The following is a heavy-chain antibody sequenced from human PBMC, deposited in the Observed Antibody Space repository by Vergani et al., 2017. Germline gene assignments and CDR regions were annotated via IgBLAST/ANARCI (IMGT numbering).Heavy chain of an antibody. CDR1: GFTFSSYS. CDR3: ARVPGLSLRESGP. J-gene: IGHJ5*02. Sequence: EVQLVESGGGLVKPGGSLRLSCAASGFTFSSYSMNWVCQAPGKGLEWVSSISSSSSYIYYADSVKGRFTISRDNAKNSLYLKMNSLRAEDTAVYYCARVPGLSLRESGPWGQGTLVTVSS. D-gene: IGHD3-10*01. CDR2: ISSSSSYI. V-gene: IGHV3-21*01.